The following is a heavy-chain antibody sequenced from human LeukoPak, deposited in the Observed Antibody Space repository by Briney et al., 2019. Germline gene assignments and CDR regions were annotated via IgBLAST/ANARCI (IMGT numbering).Heavy chain of an antibody. J-gene: IGHJ4*02. CDR1: GYTFSNYY. CDR2: LNPSGGTT. CDR3: ARDKALLKGLVHYHFDY. Sequence: EASVKVSCKASGYTFSNYYMHWVRQAPGQGLEWMGILNPSGGTTTYAQKFQGRVTMTRDTSTSTVYMELSSLRSEDTAVYYCARDKALLKGLVHYHFDYWGQGTLVTVPS. D-gene: IGHD6-19*01. V-gene: IGHV1-46*01.